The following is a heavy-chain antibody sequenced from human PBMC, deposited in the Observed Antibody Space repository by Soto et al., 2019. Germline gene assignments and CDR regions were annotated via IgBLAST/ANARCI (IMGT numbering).Heavy chain of an antibody. D-gene: IGHD3-22*01. Sequence: QITLKESGPTLVKPTQTLTLTCTFSGFSLSTSGVGVGWIRQPPGKALEWLALIYWDDDKRYSPSLKSRLTITKDTSKTQGVLTMTNMDPVDTATYYCAHRRVESMKGFFQHWGQGTLVTVSS. CDR2: IYWDDDK. CDR3: AHRRVESMKGFFQH. CDR1: GFSLSTSGVG. V-gene: IGHV2-5*02. J-gene: IGHJ1*01.